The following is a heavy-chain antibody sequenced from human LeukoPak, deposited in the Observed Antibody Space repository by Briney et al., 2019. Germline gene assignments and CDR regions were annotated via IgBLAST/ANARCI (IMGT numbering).Heavy chain of an antibody. J-gene: IGHJ4*02. CDR3: STQVSSYCGGDCYSF. CDR1: GGSISSSSYY. Sequence: PSETRSLTCTLSGGSISSSSYYWGWVRQPPGKGLEWIGSIYYSGSTYYNPSLKSRVTISVDTSKNQFSVKLSSVTAADTAVYYCSTQVSSYCGGDCYSFWGQGTLVTVSS. V-gene: IGHV4-39*01. D-gene: IGHD2-21*02. CDR2: IYYSGST.